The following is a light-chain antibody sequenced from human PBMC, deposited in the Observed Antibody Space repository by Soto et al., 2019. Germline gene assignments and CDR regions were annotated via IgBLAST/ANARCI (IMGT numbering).Light chain of an antibody. CDR3: LLYFGGAQLV. J-gene: IGLJ3*02. CDR1: TGAVTTGNY. V-gene: IGLV7-43*01. Sequence: QTVVTQEPSLTVSPGGTVTLTCASSTGAVTTGNYASWFQQKPGQAPRTLIYTTDNRHSWTPARFSGSLLGGQAALTLSSLQREDEGDYSCLLYFGGAQLVFGGGTKLTVL. CDR2: TTD.